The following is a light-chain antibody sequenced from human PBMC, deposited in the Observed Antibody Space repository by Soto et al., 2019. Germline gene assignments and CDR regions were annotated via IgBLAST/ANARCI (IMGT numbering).Light chain of an antibody. J-gene: IGKJ4*01. CDR3: QQRSTWPRT. V-gene: IGKV3-11*01. CDR1: QSLTSS. Sequence: EIVLTQSPATLSLSPCERATLSCRASQSLTSSLVWYQQKPGQAPRLLIYDASNRATGIPARFSGSGSGTEFTLTINSLEPEDFAVYYCQQRSTWPRTFGGGTKVDIK. CDR2: DAS.